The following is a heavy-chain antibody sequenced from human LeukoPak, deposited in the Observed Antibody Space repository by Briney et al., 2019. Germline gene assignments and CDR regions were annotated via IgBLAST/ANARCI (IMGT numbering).Heavy chain of an antibody. J-gene: IGHJ3*02. V-gene: IGHV5-51*01. CDR1: GYSFTSYW. Sequence: GESLKISCKGSGYSFTSYWIGWVRQMPGKGLEWMGIIYPGDSDTRYSPSFQGQVTISADKSISTAYLQWSSLKASDTAMYYCATTGRGRQAAHAFDIWGQGTMVTVPS. CDR2: IYPGDSDT. CDR3: ATTGRGRQAAHAFDI. D-gene: IGHD6-13*01.